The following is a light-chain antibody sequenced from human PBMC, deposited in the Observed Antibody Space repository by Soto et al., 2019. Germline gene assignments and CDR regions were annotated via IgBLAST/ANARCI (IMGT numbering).Light chain of an antibody. CDR1: QRISSY. V-gene: IGKV1-39*01. Sequence: DLQMTQSPSSLSASVGDIVTITCRASQRISSYVNWYQQQPGKAPKLLLYPASSLQSGVPSRISGSGSGTAFNLTISSLQPDDCATYYCQQSYITPLTFVGGTQVEIK. CDR2: PAS. J-gene: IGKJ4*01. CDR3: QQSYITPLT.